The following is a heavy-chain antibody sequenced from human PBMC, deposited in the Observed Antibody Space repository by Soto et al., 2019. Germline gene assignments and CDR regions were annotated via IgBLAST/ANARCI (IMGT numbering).Heavy chain of an antibody. CDR3: ARDKGYGSDTSCPDFDY. V-gene: IGHV1-69*08. Sequence: QVQLVQSGAEVKKPGSSVKVSCKASGGTLSSYTFSWVRQAPGQGLEWMGRVIPNLGVTNYAKKFQGRFTIVVDTSTSTASMELNSLRYEDTAVYYCARDKGYGSDTSCPDFDYWGQGTQVAVAA. D-gene: IGHD2-15*01. J-gene: IGHJ4*02. CDR1: GGTLSSYT. CDR2: VIPNLGVT.